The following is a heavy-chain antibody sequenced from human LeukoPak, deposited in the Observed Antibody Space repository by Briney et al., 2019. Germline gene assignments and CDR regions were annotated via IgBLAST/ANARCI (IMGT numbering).Heavy chain of an antibody. CDR2: ISYSGST. D-gene: IGHD4-23*01. V-gene: IGHV4-39*01. CDR3: ARQRTVVTPEFFDY. J-gene: IGHJ4*02. Sequence: PSETLSLTCTVSGYSISSSSYNWGWIRQPPGKGLEWIGSISYSGSTKYNPSLKSRITISVDTSKNHFSLKLNSVTAADTAIYYCARQRTVVTPEFFDYWGQGTLVIVSS. CDR1: GYSISSSSYN.